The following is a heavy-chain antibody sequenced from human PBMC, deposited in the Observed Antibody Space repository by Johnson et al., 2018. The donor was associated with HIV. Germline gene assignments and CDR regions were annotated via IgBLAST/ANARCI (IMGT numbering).Heavy chain of an antibody. CDR3: AREGGGTLVLGDECAFDV. Sequence: QVRLVESGGGVVQPGRSLRLSCAASGFTFSSYGMHWVRQAPGKGLEWVAVIWYDGSNKYYAESVKGRFTVSRDNSKNTLYMQMNSLRTEDTAVYYCAREGGGTLVLGDECAFDVWGQGTMVSVSS. D-gene: IGHD3-10*01. J-gene: IGHJ3*01. CDR2: IWYDGSNK. CDR1: GFTFSSYG. V-gene: IGHV3-33*01.